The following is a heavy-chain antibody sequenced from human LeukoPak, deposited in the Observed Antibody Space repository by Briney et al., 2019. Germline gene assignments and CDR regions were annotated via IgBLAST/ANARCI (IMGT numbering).Heavy chain of an antibody. CDR1: GFTFSSYG. J-gene: IGHJ4*02. CDR3: ARDRYDILTGAHQTQETNDY. D-gene: IGHD3-9*01. CDR2: ISGSGGST. V-gene: IGHV3-23*01. Sequence: GGSLRLSCAASGFTFSSYGMSWVRQAPGKGLEWVSAISGSGGSTYYADSVKGRFTISRDNSKNTLYLQMNSLRAEDTAVYYCARDRYDILTGAHQTQETNDYWGQGTLVTVSS.